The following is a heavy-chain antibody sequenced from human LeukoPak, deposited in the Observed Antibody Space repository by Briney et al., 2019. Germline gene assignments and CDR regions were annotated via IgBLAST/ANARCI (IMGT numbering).Heavy chain of an antibody. J-gene: IGHJ5*02. CDR1: GGTFSSYA. CDR3: ARGGWIQLWVSPNWFDP. D-gene: IGHD5-18*01. CDR2: IIPIFGTA. Sequence: SVKVSCKASGGTFSSYAISWVRQAPGQGLEWMGGIIPIFGTANYAQKFQGRVTMTRDTSTSTVYMELSSLRSEDTAVYYCARGGWIQLWVSPNWFDPWGQGTLVTVSS. V-gene: IGHV1-69*05.